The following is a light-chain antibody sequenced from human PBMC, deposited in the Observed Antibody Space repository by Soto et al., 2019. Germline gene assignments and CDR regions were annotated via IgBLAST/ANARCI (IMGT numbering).Light chain of an antibody. V-gene: IGKV1-5*03. J-gene: IGKJ1*01. CDR2: KAS. CDR1: QSISTW. CDR3: QQYKSFPWA. Sequence: DIQMTQSLSTLSASVGDRVTITCRASQSISTWLAWYQQEPGKAPKLLIYKASTLEGGVPSRFSGSGSGTEFTLTISGLQPDDFATYYCQQYKSFPWAFGQGTKVDIK.